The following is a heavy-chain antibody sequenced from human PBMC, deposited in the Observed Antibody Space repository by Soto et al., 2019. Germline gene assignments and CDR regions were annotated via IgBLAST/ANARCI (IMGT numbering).Heavy chain of an antibody. D-gene: IGHD2-2*01. CDR1: GGSISGGPYY. V-gene: IGHV4-31*03. CDR3: ARVSGIVVVPTAKDPHYYYMDV. CDR2: IYYPGST. Sequence: QVQLQESGPGLVKPSQTLSLTCTVSGGSISGGPYYWTWIRQHPGSGLEWIGYIYYPGSTYYNPSLKSRVIMSVDTSNNQFSLKLSSVTAADTAVYFCARVSGIVVVPTAKDPHYYYMDVWGKGTTVTVSS. J-gene: IGHJ6*03.